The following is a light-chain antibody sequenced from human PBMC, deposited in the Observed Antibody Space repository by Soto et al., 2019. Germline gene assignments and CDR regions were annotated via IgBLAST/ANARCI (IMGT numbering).Light chain of an antibody. Sequence: EVGMTQSPATLSVSPGERATLSCRASQSVSSNLAWYQQKPGQTPMLLMYGASTRATGIPARFSGSGSGTEFTLTISSLQSEDFAVYYCQQYHKWPPCTFGGGTKVEIK. V-gene: IGKV3-15*01. CDR3: QQYHKWPPCT. CDR2: GAS. CDR1: QSVSSN. J-gene: IGKJ4*01.